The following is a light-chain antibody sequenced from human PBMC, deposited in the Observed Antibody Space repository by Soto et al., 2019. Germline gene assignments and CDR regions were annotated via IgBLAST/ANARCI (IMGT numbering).Light chain of an antibody. Sequence: TQSPSTLSGSVGDRVTITCPASQTISSWLAWYQQKPGKAPKLLIYKASTLKSGVPSRFSGSGSGTEFTLTISSLQPDDFATYYCQPYNSYSEAFGQGTKV. CDR2: KAS. CDR1: QTISSW. V-gene: IGKV1-5*03. CDR3: QPYNSYSEA. J-gene: IGKJ1*01.